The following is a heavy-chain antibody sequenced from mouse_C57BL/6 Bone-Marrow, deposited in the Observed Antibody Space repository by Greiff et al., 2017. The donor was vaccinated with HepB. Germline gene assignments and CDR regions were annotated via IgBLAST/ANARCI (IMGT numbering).Heavy chain of an antibody. CDR3: SRDGTTVVANTLYWYFDV. Sequence: VMLVESGPELVRPGASVKISCKAPGYTFTSHWMQWVRQRPGQGLEWIGEIFPGSGSTDYNEKFKGKATLTVDTSSSTAYMQLSSLTSEDSAVYFCSRDGTTVVANTLYWYFDVWGTGTTVTVSS. D-gene: IGHD1-1*01. V-gene: IGHV1-56*01. J-gene: IGHJ1*03. CDR2: IFPGSGST. CDR1: GYTFTSHW.